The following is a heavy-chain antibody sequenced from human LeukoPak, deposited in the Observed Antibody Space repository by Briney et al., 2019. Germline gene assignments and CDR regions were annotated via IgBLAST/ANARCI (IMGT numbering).Heavy chain of an antibody. V-gene: IGHV1-69*06. D-gene: IGHD3-22*01. CDR1: GGTFSSYA. CDR3: AIDTIRGYYYDSSGYYFAGFDY. J-gene: IGHJ4*02. CDR2: IIPIFGTA. Sequence: SVKVSCKASGGTFSSYAISWVRQAPGQGLEWMGGIIPIFGTANYAQKFQGRVTITADKSTSTAYMELSSLRSEDTAVYYCAIDTIRGYYYDSSGYYFAGFDYWGQGTLVTVSS.